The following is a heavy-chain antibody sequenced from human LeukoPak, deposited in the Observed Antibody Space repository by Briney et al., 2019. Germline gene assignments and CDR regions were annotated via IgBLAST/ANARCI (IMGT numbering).Heavy chain of an antibody. CDR2: IYYSGST. CDR1: GGSISSSSYY. J-gene: IGHJ4*02. CDR3: ARDHDYGDYGSGDY. Sequence: SETLSLTCTVSGGSISSSSYYWGWIRQPPGKGLEWIGSIYYSGSTYYNPSLKSRVTISVDTSKNQFSLKLSSVTAADTAVYYCARDHDYGDYGSGDYWGQGTLVTVSS. D-gene: IGHD4-17*01. V-gene: IGHV4-39*02.